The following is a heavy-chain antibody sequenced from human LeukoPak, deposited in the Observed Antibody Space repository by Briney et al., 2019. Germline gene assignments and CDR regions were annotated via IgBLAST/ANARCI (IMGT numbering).Heavy chain of an antibody. CDR1: GFTFSSYG. CDR2: ISYDGSNK. J-gene: IGHJ4*02. V-gene: IGHV3-30*18. CDR3: AKDRSIVATCFDY. Sequence: GRSLRLSCAASGFTFSSYGMHWVRQAPGKGLEWVAVISYDGSNKYYADSVKGRFTITRDNSKNTLYLQMNSLRAEDTAVYYCAKDRSIVATCFDYWGQGTLVTVSS. D-gene: IGHD5-12*01.